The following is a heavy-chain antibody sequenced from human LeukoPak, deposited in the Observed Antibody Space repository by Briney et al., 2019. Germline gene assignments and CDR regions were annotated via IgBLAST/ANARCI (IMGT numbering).Heavy chain of an antibody. CDR2: TNKDGSEK. J-gene: IGHJ1*01. D-gene: IGHD1-1*01. CDR3: VRDGNDGLGDWVH. Sequence: GGSLRLSCEAPGFIFTDYWVTWARQAPGKGLGWVANTNKDGSEKTYAASVKGRFTIYRDNAKNSLYLQMKSRQAGGPALYYGVRDGNDGLGDWVHRGQGALVSVPS. V-gene: IGHV3-7*03. CDR1: GFIFTDYW.